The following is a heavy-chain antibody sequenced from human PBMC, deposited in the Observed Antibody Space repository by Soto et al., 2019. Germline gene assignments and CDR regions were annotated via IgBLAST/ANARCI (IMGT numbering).Heavy chain of an antibody. CDR2: ISSSSSSI. D-gene: IGHD5-12*01. J-gene: IGHJ2*01. Sequence: GGSLRLSCAASGFTFNTYSMNWVRQAPGKGLGWLSYISSSSSSIYYADSVKGRFTISRDNAKNSLYLQMNSLRAEDTAKYYCARVMSISWYFDLWGRGTLVTVSS. CDR3: ARVMSISWYFDL. CDR1: GFTFNTYS. V-gene: IGHV3-48*01.